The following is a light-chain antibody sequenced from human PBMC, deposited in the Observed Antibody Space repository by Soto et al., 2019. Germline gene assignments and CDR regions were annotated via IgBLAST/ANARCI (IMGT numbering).Light chain of an antibody. CDR2: EVS. Sequence: QSLLTQPPAASGSPGQSVTISCTGTSSDVGAYNYVSWYQQLPGKAPKLIIYEVSKRPSGVPDRFSGSKSGNTASLTVSGLQAEDEADYYCTSYAGTYSFFYVFGTGTKVPVL. CDR1: SSDVGAYNY. V-gene: IGLV2-8*01. J-gene: IGLJ1*01. CDR3: TSYAGTYSFFYV.